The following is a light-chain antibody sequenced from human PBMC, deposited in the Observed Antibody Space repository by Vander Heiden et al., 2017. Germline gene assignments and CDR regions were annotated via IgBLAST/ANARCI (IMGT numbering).Light chain of an antibody. Sequence: QSALTQPASVSASPGQSTPISCTGTRSDVGGDNSVSWYHQHPGKAPKLMIYDVSNRPSGVSDRFSGSKSGNTASLSISGLQPEDEADYYCSSYTTKNTRVFGTGTKVTVL. J-gene: IGLJ1*01. V-gene: IGLV2-14*03. CDR2: DVS. CDR3: SSYTTKNTRV. CDR1: RSDVGGDNS.